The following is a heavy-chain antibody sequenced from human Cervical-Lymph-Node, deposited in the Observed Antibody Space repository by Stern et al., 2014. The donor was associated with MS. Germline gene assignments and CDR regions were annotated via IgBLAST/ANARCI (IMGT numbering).Heavy chain of an antibody. J-gene: IGHJ4*02. V-gene: IGHV1-69*06. CDR3: ARGGGLVGYFDY. CDR2: ITPVFGTT. CDR1: GDTFSSYA. D-gene: IGHD1-26*01. Sequence: VQLVESGAEVKKPGSSVKVSCKASGDTFSSYAINWVRQVPGQGLEWMGGITPVFGTTNYAQKFQGRVTITADKSTNTAYMEFMTLRSEDTAVYYCARGGGLVGYFDYWGQGTLVSVSS.